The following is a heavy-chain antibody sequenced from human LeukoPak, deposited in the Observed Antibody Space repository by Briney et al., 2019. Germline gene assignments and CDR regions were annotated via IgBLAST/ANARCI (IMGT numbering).Heavy chain of an antibody. J-gene: IGHJ3*02. CDR3: ARTYGSGSYGLGDAFDI. CDR1: GFTFSNAW. CDR2: IKSKTDGGTT. Sequence: PGGSLRLSCAASGFTFSNAWMSWVRQAPGKGLEWVGRIKSKTDGGTTDYAAPVKGRFTISRDNAKNSLYLQMNSLRAEDTAVYYCARTYGSGSYGLGDAFDIWGQGTMVTVSS. D-gene: IGHD3-10*01. V-gene: IGHV3-15*01.